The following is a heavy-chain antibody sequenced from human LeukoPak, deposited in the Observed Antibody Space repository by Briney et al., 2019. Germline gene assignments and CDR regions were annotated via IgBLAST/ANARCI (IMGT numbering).Heavy chain of an antibody. V-gene: IGHV4-39*01. J-gene: IGHJ6*03. CDR2: MYHSGST. D-gene: IGHD1-1*01. Sequence: SETLSLTCTVSGGSISRSGYYWSWIRQAPGKGLEWIGSMYHSGSTYYNPSLKSRVTISVDTSKNQFSLKLSSVTAADAAVYYCARHPGYYYHYMDVWGKGNTVTVSS. CDR1: GGSISRSGYY. CDR3: ARHPGYYYHYMDV.